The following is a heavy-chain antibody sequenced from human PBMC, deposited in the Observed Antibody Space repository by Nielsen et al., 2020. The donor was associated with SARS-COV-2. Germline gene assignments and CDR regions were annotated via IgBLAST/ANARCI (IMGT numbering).Heavy chain of an antibody. CDR2: INHSGST. Sequence: SETLSLTCAVYGGSFSGYYWSWIRQPPGKGLEWIGEINHSGSTNYNPSLKSRLTISADTSQNQVSLNLGAVTAADTAVYYCARHGDTSGDLYWYFDLWGRGTLVAVSS. CDR3: ARHGDTSGDLYWYFDL. J-gene: IGHJ2*01. CDR1: GGSFSGYY. D-gene: IGHD4-17*01. V-gene: IGHV4-34*01.